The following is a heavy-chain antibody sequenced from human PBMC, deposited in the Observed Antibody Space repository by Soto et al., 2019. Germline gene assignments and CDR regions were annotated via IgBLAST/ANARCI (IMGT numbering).Heavy chain of an antibody. CDR3: AKDYVDIVATGYGMDV. CDR1: GFTFSRYA. Sequence: PGESLKISCAASGFTFSRYAMSWVRQAPGKGLQWVSTISASGGSTYYADSVKGRFTVSRDKYKNTLYLQMNSLRAEDTAVYYCAKDYVDIVATGYGMDVWGQGATVTVSS. D-gene: IGHD5-12*01. CDR2: ISASGGST. J-gene: IGHJ6*02. V-gene: IGHV3-23*01.